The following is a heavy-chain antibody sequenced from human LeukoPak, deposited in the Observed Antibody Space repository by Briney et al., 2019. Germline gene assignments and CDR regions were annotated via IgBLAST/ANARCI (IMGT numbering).Heavy chain of an antibody. CDR1: GFTFGSYA. CDR3: AKEDSVRREFDY. V-gene: IGHV3-23*01. Sequence: GGSLRLSCVASGFTFGSYAMNWVRQAPGKGLEWVSGISASGGSAFYIDSVKGRFAISRDNSKDTLYLQMNSLRAEDTAVYYCAKEDSVRREFDYWGQGTLVTVSS. J-gene: IGHJ4*02. CDR2: ISASGGSA.